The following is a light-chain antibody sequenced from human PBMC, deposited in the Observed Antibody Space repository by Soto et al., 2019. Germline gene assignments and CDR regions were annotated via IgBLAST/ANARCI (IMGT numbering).Light chain of an antibody. J-gene: IGKJ5*01. V-gene: IGKV1-39*01. Sequence: DIQMTQSPSSLSASVGDRVTITCRASQSISSYLNWYQQKPGKAPKLLIYAASSLQSGVPSRFSGSGSGTDFTLTISSLQPEDFATYYCHQCYSTPFTCGQGTRLEIK. CDR3: HQCYSTPFT. CDR1: QSISSY. CDR2: AAS.